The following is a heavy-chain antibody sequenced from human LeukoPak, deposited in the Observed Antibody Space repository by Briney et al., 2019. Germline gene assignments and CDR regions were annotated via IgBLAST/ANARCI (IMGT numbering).Heavy chain of an antibody. D-gene: IGHD3-10*01. V-gene: IGHV3-30*03. J-gene: IGHJ4*02. CDR2: ISSDGSNK. Sequence: PGGSLRLSCAASGVSFNSCGMHGGRQAPGKGLEWVAVISSDGSNKYYADSVKGRFTISRDNSKNTLSLQMNSLRTEDTAVFYCARGSGGSGSFYNHFDCWGQGTLVTVSS. CDR1: GVSFNSCG. CDR3: ARGSGGSGSFYNHFDC.